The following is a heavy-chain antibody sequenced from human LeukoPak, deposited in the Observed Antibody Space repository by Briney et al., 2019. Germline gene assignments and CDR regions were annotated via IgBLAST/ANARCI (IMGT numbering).Heavy chain of an antibody. Sequence: PGGSLRLSCAASGFTFGDYYMTWIRQAPGKGLEWLSFISSRGDSLYYADSVRGRFTISRDNANNSLLLQMNSLRAEDTAVYYCAREVVMVPDYFYYGLDVWGQGTTVSVSS. J-gene: IGHJ6*02. D-gene: IGHD2-15*01. V-gene: IGHV3-11*01. CDR2: ISSRGDSL. CDR1: GFTFGDYY. CDR3: AREVVMVPDYFYYGLDV.